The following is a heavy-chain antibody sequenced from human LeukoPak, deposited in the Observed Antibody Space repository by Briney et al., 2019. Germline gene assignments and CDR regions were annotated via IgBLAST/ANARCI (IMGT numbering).Heavy chain of an antibody. V-gene: IGHV3-7*01. CDR3: ARDTMGATDY. D-gene: IGHD1-26*01. Sequence: GGSLRLSCAASGFTFSSSWMSWVRQAPGKGLEWVANIKPDGSEKYYVDSVKGRFTISRDNTKNSLYLQMNSLRAEDTAVYFCARDTMGATDYWGQGTLVTVSS. CDR1: GFTFSSSW. J-gene: IGHJ4*02. CDR2: IKPDGSEK.